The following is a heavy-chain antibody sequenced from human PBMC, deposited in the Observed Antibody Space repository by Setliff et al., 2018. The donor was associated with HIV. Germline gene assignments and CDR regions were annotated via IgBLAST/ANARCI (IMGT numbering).Heavy chain of an antibody. CDR2: IRNKANSFTI. CDR1: GFTFSSRW. J-gene: IGHJ4*02. D-gene: IGHD5-18*01. CDR3: ARNQGNSFGQGFDY. Sequence: PGGSLRLSCAASGFTFSSRWMTWVRQAPGKGLEWVGRIRNKANSFTIEYAASVRGRFTISKDESKNFLFLQMNSLKTEDTAVYYCARNQGNSFGQGFDYWGQGTLVTVSS. V-gene: IGHV3-72*01.